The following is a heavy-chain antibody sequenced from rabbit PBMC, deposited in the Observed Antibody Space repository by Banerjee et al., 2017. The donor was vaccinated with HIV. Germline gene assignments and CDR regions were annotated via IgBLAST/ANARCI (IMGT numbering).Heavy chain of an antibody. CDR2: IDPVFGST. Sequence: QSLEESGGDLVKPGASLTLTCKASGFTLSNYWICWVRQAPGKGLEWIGYIDPVFGSTYYASWVNGRFTISSHNAQNTLYLQLNSLTAADTATYFCVRVGGYDDYGDLPDTRLDLWGQGTLVTVS. J-gene: IGHJ3*01. CDR3: VRVGGYDDYGDLPDTRLDL. V-gene: IGHV1S7*01. D-gene: IGHD2-1*01. CDR1: GFTLSNYW.